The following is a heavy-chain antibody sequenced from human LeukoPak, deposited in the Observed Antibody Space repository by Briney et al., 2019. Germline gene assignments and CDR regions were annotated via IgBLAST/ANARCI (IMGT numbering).Heavy chain of an antibody. CDR1: EFSFSYSW. V-gene: IGHV3-15*01. CDR2: FKSKAAGGTT. Sequence: GGSLRLSCAASEFSFSYSWMTWGRQAPQKGLEWVGHFKSKAAGGTTDYAAPVKGRFTISRDDSINTVYLQLDSLKTEDTAVYYGATARTYWGQGTLVTVSS. CDR3: ATARTY. J-gene: IGHJ4*02.